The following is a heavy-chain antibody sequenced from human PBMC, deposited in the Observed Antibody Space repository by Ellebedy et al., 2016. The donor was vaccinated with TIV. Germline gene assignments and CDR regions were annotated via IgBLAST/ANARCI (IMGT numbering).Heavy chain of an antibody. Sequence: SETLSLXXSVSGASVTSGTYSWNWFRQPPGKGLEWIGYMYNSGRSNYNPSLKSRVTISVDSSKDQFSLNLQSVTAVDTALYYCARGVLSGFGQHFDYWGQGTLVIVS. CDR1: GASVTSGTYS. V-gene: IGHV4-61*01. D-gene: IGHD3-3*01. CDR3: ARGVLSGFGQHFDY. CDR2: MYNSGRS. J-gene: IGHJ4*02.